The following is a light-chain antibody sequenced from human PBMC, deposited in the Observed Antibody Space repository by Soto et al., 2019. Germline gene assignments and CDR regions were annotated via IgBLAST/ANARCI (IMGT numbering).Light chain of an antibody. CDR1: QGIRND. Sequence: AIPMTQSPCSLSASVGDRVTITCRASQGIRNDLGWYQQKPGKAPKFLIYGASSLQSGVPSRFSGSGSGTDFTLTINSLQPEDFATYYCLQDYNYPYTFGQGTKLEIK. CDR3: LQDYNYPYT. V-gene: IGKV1-6*01. CDR2: GAS. J-gene: IGKJ2*01.